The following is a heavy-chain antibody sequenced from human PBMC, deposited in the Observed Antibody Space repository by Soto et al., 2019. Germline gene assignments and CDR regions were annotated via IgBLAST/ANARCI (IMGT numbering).Heavy chain of an antibody. V-gene: IGHV4-39*01. CDR2: IFYSGST. J-gene: IGHJ5*02. CDR1: GGSISTSRSY. CDR3: ARQPTTGDTDLWFDP. D-gene: IGHD2-21*01. Sequence: QLQLLESGPGLVKASETLSLTCSVSGGSISTSRSYWAWIRQPPGKGLGWLANIFYSGSTFYNPSPASRVSVSVDTSKNEFALKLRSVTAADTAVYYCARQPTTGDTDLWFDPWGQGTLVTVSS.